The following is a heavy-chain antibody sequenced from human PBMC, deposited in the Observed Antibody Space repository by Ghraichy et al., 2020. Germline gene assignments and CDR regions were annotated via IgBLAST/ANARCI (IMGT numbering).Heavy chain of an antibody. CDR2: IYIDESSA. V-gene: IGHV3-74*01. CDR3: ASSAVTYYGTALDY. CDR1: GFTFTDYW. J-gene: IGHJ4*02. D-gene: IGHD1-26*01. Sequence: GGSLRLSCAASGFTFTDYWMHWVRQAPGKGLVWVSRIYIDESSATYADSVKGRFTISRDNAKKPVFLQMNSLGVDDTAVYYCASSAVTYYGTALDYWGQGNLVTVSS.